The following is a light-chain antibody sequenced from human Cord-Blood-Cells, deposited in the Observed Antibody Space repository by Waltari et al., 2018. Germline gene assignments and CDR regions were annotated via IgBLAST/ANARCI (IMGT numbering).Light chain of an antibody. J-gene: IGKJ2*01. CDR1: QSVLYSSNNKNY. Sequence: AVSLGERATINCKSSQSVLYSSNNKNYLAWYQQKPGQSPKLLIYWASTRESGVPDRFSGSGSGTDFTLTISSLQAEDVAVYYCQQYYSTPYTFGQGTKLEIK. CDR2: WAS. CDR3: QQYYSTPYT. V-gene: IGKV4-1*01.